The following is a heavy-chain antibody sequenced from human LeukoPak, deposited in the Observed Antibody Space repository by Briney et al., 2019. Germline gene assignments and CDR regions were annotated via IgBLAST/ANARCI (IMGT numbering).Heavy chain of an antibody. Sequence: SQTLSLTCTVSGGSISSGGYYWSWIRQHPGKGLEWIGYIYYSGSTYYNPSLKSRVTISVDTSKNQFSLKLSSVTAADTAVYYCARGFQQLEHWDWLDPWGQGTLVTVAS. D-gene: IGHD6-13*01. CDR3: ARGFQQLEHWDWLDP. CDR2: IYYSGST. V-gene: IGHV4-31*03. CDR1: GGSISSGGYY. J-gene: IGHJ5*02.